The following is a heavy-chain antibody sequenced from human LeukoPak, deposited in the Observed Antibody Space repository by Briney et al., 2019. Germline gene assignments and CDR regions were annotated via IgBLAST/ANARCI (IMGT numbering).Heavy chain of an antibody. J-gene: IGHJ4*02. V-gene: IGHV3-9*01. Sequence: GGSLRLSCAASGFTFDDYAMHWVRQAPGKGLEWVSGISWNSGSIGYADSVKGRFTISRDNAKNSLYLQMNSLRAEDAALYYCAKDPDTAMVTGGYFDYWGQGTLVTVSS. D-gene: IGHD5-18*01. CDR2: ISWNSGSI. CDR1: GFTFDDYA. CDR3: AKDPDTAMVTGGYFDY.